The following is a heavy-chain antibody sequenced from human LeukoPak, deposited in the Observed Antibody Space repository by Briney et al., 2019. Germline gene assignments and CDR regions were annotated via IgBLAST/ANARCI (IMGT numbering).Heavy chain of an antibody. CDR3: ARGREHYDSSGYFF. J-gene: IGHJ4*02. V-gene: IGHV4-34*01. CDR2: INHSGST. CDR1: GGSFSGYY. D-gene: IGHD3-22*01. Sequence: TPSETLSLTCAVYGGSFSGYYWSWIRQPPGKGLEWIGEINHSGSTNYNPSLKSRVTISVDTSKNQFSLKLSSVTAADTAVYYCARGREHYDSSGYFFWGQGTLVTVSS.